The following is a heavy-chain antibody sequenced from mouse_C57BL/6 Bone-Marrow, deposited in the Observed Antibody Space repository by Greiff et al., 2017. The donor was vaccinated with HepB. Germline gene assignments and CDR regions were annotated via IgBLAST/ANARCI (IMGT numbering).Heavy chain of an antibody. CDR3: ARVSIYCDFHYYAMDY. CDR1: GFTFSDFY. CDR2: SRNKANDYTT. J-gene: IGHJ4*01. D-gene: IGHD2-4*01. Sequence: EVKLMESGGGLVQSGRSLRLSCATSGFTFSDFYMEWVRQAPGKGLEWIAASRNKANDYTTEYSASVKGRFIVSRDTSQSILYLQMNALRAEDTAIYYCARVSIYCDFHYYAMDYWGQGTSVTVSS. V-gene: IGHV7-1*01.